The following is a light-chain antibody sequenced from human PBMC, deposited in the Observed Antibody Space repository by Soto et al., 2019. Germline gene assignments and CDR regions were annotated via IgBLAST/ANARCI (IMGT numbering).Light chain of an antibody. V-gene: IGLV2-11*01. CDR2: DVS. CDR3: CSYAGSYTFV. CDR1: SSDVGDYNY. Sequence: QSALTQPRSVSGSPGQSVTISCTGTSSDVGDYNYVSWYQQYPGKAPKIMIYDVSKRPSGVPDRFSGSKSDNTASLTISGLQAEDEADYYCCSYAGSYTFVFGIGTKVTVL. J-gene: IGLJ1*01.